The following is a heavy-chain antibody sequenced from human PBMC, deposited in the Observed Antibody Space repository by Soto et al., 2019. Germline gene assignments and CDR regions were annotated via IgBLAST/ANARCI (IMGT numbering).Heavy chain of an antibody. J-gene: IGHJ4*02. CDR2: VGPYNGAS. Sequence: QIMMVQSGAEVKKPGASVKVSCKASGYSFRDYGISWVRQAPGRGLEWIGWVGPYNGASHFAQNFQGRVTMTTDTSVTTVYMELRNLRSDDTAVYYCVREVETSGGRISFAYWGQGSVGTVST. V-gene: IGHV1-18*04. CDR1: GYSFRDYG. D-gene: IGHD1-1*01. CDR3: VREVETSGGRISFAY.